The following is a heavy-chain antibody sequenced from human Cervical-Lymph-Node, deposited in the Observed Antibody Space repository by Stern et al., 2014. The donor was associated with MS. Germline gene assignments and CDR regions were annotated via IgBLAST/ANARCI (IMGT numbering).Heavy chain of an antibody. CDR2: IHPSGNA. CDR3: ASGYRFFES. V-gene: IGHV4-61*02. D-gene: IGHD5-18*01. Sequence: QVQLVQSGPGLVKPSQTLSLTCTLSGGSVSSGSSYWSWIRQPAGKGLEWIGRIHPSGNAFYTPSLKSGVTISLDTSKNQISLKLNSVTAADTAVYYCASGYRFFESWGQGTLVTVSS. J-gene: IGHJ4*02. CDR1: GGSVSSGSSY.